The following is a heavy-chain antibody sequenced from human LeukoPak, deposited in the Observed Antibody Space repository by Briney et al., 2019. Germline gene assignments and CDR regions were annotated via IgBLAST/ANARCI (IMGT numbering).Heavy chain of an antibody. J-gene: IGHJ5*02. CDR1: GFTSNSHW. V-gene: IGHV3-74*01. CDR2: INGDGSSI. D-gene: IGHD3-10*01. Sequence: VQPGGSLRLSCAASGFTSNSHWMHWARQAPGKGLVWVARINGDGSSINYADSVKGRFTISRDNAKNTLYLQVNSLRAEDTAVYYCTRGRGPYGWFDPWGQGTLVTVSS. CDR3: TRGRGPYGWFDP.